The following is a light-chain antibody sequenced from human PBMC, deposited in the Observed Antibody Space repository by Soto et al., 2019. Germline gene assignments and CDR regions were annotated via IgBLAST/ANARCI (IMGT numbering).Light chain of an antibody. J-gene: IGLJ1*01. CDR2: SNN. V-gene: IGLV1-44*01. Sequence: CALTQPPSASGTPGQRVTISCSGSSSNIGSNTVNWYQQLPGTAPKLLIYSNNQRPSGVPDRFSGSKSGTSASLAISGLQSEDEADYYCAAWDDSLNGPLYVFGTGTKVTVL. CDR1: SSNIGSNT. CDR3: AAWDDSLNGPLYV.